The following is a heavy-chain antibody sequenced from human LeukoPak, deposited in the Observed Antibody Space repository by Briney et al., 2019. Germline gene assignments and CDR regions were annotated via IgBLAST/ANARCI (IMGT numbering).Heavy chain of an antibody. CDR1: GYTFTGHY. V-gene: IGHV1-2*02. J-gene: IGHJ4*02. CDR3: AREGDSGSYYAY. Sequence: GASVKVSCKASGYTFTGHYLHWVRQAPGQGLEWMGWINPNNGGTQYARKVQGRVTMTRDTSISTAYLELSRLRSDDTAVYYCAREGDSGSYYAYWGQGTLVTVSS. D-gene: IGHD1-26*01. CDR2: INPNNGGT.